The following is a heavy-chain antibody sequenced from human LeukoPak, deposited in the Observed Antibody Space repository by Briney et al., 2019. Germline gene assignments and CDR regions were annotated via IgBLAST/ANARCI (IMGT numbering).Heavy chain of an antibody. CDR1: GFTFSSYA. V-gene: IGHV3-30-3*01. J-gene: IGHJ4*02. CDR2: ISYDGSNK. CDR3: ARARGYSSSWYAPGDY. Sequence: GGSLRLSCAASGFTFSSYAMHWVRQAPGKGLEWVAVISYDGSNKYYADSVKGRFTISRDNSKNTLHLQMNSLRAEDTAVYYCARARGYSSSWYAPGDYWGQGTLVTVSS. D-gene: IGHD6-13*01.